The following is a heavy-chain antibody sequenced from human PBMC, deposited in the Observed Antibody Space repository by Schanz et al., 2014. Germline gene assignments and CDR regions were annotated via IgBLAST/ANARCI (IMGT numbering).Heavy chain of an antibody. V-gene: IGHV1-18*01. CDR1: GYTFTNYG. CDR3: ARKVGATTRYYYHAMDV. CDR2: ISPYNGNT. Sequence: QVRLVQSGAELKMPGATVKVSCETSGYTFTNYGVSWVRQAPGQGLEWVAWISPYNGNTAYAQNLKGRVRMTPDTSTATAYMELRSLRSDDTAVYYCARKVGATTRYYYHAMDVWGQGTTVTVSS. D-gene: IGHD1-26*01. J-gene: IGHJ6*02.